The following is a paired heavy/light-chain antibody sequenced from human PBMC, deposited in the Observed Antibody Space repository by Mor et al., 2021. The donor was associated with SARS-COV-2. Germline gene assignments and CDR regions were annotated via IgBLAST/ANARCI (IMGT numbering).Light chain of an antibody. V-gene: IGKV1-39*01. J-gene: IGKJ1*01. CDR3: QQSFSTPAT. Sequence: DIQMTQSPSSLSASVGDRVTITCRASQSINSNLNWYQQKPGKAPNHLIYNTSALQNGVPLKFSGSGSGTEFTLTISSLQPEDSGTYYCQQSFSTPATFGQGTKVEIK. CDR2: NTS. CDR1: QSINSN.
Heavy chain of an antibody. J-gene: IGHJ6*02. D-gene: IGHD3-3*01. CDR3: ARGGFFGVVKGGFDV. Sequence: QVQLQESGPGLVKPSQTLSVTCTVSGDSISSGSYYWNWIRQPAGKGLEWIGRIYTAVSTNYNPSLKSRVTISGDTSKNQFYLNLSSVTAADTAVYYCARGGFFGVVKGGFDVWGQGTTVTVSS. CDR2: IYTAVST. V-gene: IGHV4-61*02. CDR1: GDSISSGSYY.